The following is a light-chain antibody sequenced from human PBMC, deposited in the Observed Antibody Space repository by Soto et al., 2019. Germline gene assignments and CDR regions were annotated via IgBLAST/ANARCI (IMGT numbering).Light chain of an antibody. CDR2: GVS. CDR1: QDVSDV. Sequence: AIQMSQSPSSLSASVGERATITSLASQDVSDVVGWYQQTPGQAPKLLISGVSRLLSGVPARFRGSGSGTEFTLNISSLQTEDVATYYCKNCDSAPPTFGQGTQVDIK. CDR3: KNCDSAPPT. J-gene: IGKJ1*01. V-gene: IGKV1-6*01.